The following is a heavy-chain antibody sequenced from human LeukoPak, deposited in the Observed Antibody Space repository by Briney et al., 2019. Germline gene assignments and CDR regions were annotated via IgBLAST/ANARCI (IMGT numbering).Heavy chain of an antibody. CDR2: ISSSSSYI. Sequence: TPGGSLRLSCAASGFTFSSYSMNWVRQAPGKGLKWVSSISSSSSYIYYADSVKGRFTISRDNAKNSLYLQMNSLRAEDTAVYYCARDHGYYDILTGYDYWGQGTLVTVSS. CDR3: ARDHGYYDILTGYDY. CDR1: GFTFSSYS. D-gene: IGHD3-9*01. J-gene: IGHJ4*02. V-gene: IGHV3-21*01.